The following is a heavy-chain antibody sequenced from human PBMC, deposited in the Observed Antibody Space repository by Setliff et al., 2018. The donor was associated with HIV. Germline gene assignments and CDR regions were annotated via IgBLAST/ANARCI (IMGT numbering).Heavy chain of an antibody. CDR2: ISRFFNTT. CDR1: GDTYRNYA. J-gene: IGHJ4*02. Sequence: ASVKVSCKASGDTYRNYAVNWVRQAPGPGLEWMGAISRFFNTTTYAHNFQGRVTITADESTSTGYMELRSLRSDDTAVYFCARGWGSPRDSQVRYISLDHWGQGSLVTVSS. V-gene: IGHV1-69*13. D-gene: IGHD3-16*01. CDR3: ARGWGSPRDSQVRYISLDH.